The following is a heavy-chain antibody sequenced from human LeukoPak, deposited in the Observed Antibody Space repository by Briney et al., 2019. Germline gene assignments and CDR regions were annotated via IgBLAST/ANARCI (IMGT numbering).Heavy chain of an antibody. D-gene: IGHD2-2*02. CDR2: IYTSGST. J-gene: IGHJ6*03. V-gene: IGHV4-4*07. CDR1: GGSISNYY. Sequence: SETLSLTCTVSGGSISNYYWNCIRQPAGKGLEWIGGIYTSGSTNYNPSLKSRVTISVDTSKNQFSLKLSSVTAADTAVYYCARTGVVVPAAILGYMDVWGKGTTVTVSS. CDR3: ARTGVVVPAAILGYMDV.